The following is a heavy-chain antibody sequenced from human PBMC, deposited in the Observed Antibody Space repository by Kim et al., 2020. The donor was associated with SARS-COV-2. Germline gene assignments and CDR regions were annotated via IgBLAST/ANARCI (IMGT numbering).Heavy chain of an antibody. D-gene: IGHD6-13*01. J-gene: IGHJ6*02. CDR3: AKESAAGIDYYYYGMDV. V-gene: IGHV3-30*02. Sequence: KGRFTNARDNSKNTLYLQMNSLRAEDTAVYYCAKESAAGIDYYYYGMDVWGQGTTVTVSS.